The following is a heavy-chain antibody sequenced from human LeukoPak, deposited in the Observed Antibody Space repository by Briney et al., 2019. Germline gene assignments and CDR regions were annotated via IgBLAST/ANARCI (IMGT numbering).Heavy chain of an antibody. CDR2: INPSGGST. Sequence: ASVKVSCKASGYTFTSYYVHWVRQAPGQGLEWMGIINPSGGSTSYAQKFQGRVTMTRDTSTSTVYMELSSLRSEDTAVYYCARAPRSWSGYHGPFDYWGQGTLVTVSS. CDR3: ARAPRSWSGYHGPFDY. D-gene: IGHD3-3*01. CDR1: GYTFTSYY. V-gene: IGHV1-46*01. J-gene: IGHJ4*02.